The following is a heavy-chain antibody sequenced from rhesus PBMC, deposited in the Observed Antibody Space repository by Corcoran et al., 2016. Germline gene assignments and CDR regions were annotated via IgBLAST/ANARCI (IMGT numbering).Heavy chain of an antibody. CDR2: IFGGSGTT. CDR1: GGSISSHH. Sequence: QLQLQESGPGLVKSSETLSLTCAVSGGSISSHHWIWIRQPPGKGLEGIGRIFGGSGTTDYHPSIKRRVTFSTDTSNKQFYVKLRDVTAADTAVYYCARGCAGSGCPLVSIDYWGQGVLVTVSS. CDR3: ARGCAGSGCPLVSIDY. D-gene: IGHD2-21*01. J-gene: IGHJ4*01. V-gene: IGHV4-173*01.